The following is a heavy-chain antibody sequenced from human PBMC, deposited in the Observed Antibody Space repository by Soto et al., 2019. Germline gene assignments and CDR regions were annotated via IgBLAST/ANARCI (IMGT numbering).Heavy chain of an antibody. CDR3: ARGRSWNDPPGYYFDY. J-gene: IGHJ4*02. CDR1: GFTFSSYA. D-gene: IGHD1-1*01. Sequence: QVQLVESGGGVVQPGRSLRLSCAASGFTFSSYAMHWVRQATGKGLEWVAVISYDGSNKYYADSVKGRFTISRDNSKNTLYLQMNSLRAEDTAVYYCARGRSWNDPPGYYFDYWGQGTLVTVSS. V-gene: IGHV3-30-3*01. CDR2: ISYDGSNK.